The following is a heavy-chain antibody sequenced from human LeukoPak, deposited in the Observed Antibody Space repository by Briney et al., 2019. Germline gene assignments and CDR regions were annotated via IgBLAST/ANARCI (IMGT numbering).Heavy chain of an antibody. CDR3: ARDSAHDYSNYIDYYYGMDV. J-gene: IGHJ6*02. V-gene: IGHV3-11*01. Sequence: PGGSLRLSCAASGFTFSDYYMSWIRQAPGKGLEWVSYISSGGSTIYYADSVKGRFTISRDNAKNSLYLQMNSLRAEDTAVYYCARDSAHDYSNYIDYYYGMDVWGQGTTVTVS. CDR2: ISSGGSTI. CDR1: GFTFSDYY. D-gene: IGHD4-11*01.